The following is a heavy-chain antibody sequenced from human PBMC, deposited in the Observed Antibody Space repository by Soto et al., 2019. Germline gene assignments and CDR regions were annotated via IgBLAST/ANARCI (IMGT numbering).Heavy chain of an antibody. J-gene: IGHJ6*02. CDR1: GFTFSSYS. CDR3: ARDLELGIVRGVIMTYYGMDV. V-gene: IGHV3-21*01. CDR2: ISSSSSYI. D-gene: IGHD3-10*01. Sequence: PGGSLRLSCAASGFTFSSYSMNWVRQAPGKGLEWVSSISSSSSYIYYADPVKGRFTISTDNAKNTLYPQMNSLRAEATAVYYCARDLELGIVRGVIMTYYGMDVWGQGTTVTVSS.